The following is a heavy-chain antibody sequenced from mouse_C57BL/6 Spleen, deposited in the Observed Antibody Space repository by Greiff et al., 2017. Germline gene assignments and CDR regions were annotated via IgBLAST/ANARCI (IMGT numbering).Heavy chain of an antibody. Sequence: QVQLQQPGTELVKPGAAVKLSCKASGYTFTNYWMHWVKQRPGQGLDWIGTINPSSGGTKYNEKFKSKATLTVDKSSSTAYMQLSSLTSEDSAVYYCAREALYWGQGTLVTVSA. CDR1: GYTFTNYW. CDR2: INPSSGGT. V-gene: IGHV1-53*01. J-gene: IGHJ3*01. CDR3: AREALY.